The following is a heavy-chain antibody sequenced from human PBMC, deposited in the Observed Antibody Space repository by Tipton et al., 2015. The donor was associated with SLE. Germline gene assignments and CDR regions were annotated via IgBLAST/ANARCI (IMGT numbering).Heavy chain of an antibody. J-gene: IGHJ3*02. Sequence: TLSLTCAVYGGSFSGYYGSWIRQPPGKGLEWIGEINHSGSTNYNPSLKTRVTISLDTSKNQFSLKLTSVTAADTAVYYCARRNYDVLTGYYDAFDIWGQGTRVTVSS. CDR2: INHSGST. V-gene: IGHV4-34*01. CDR1: GGSFSGYY. D-gene: IGHD3-9*01. CDR3: ARRNYDVLTGYYDAFDI.